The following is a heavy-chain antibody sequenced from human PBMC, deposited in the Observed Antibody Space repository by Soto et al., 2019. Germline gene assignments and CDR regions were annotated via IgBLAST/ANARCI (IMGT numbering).Heavy chain of an antibody. CDR1: GGSISSSSYY. D-gene: IGHD2-2*03. CDR3: ARHGSEGKVDYYYGMDV. V-gene: IGHV4-39*01. J-gene: IGHJ6*02. CDR2: IYYSGST. Sequence: SETLSLTCTVSGGSISSSSYYWGWIRQPPGKGLEWIGSIYYSGSTYYNPSLKSRVTISVDTSKNQFSLKLSSVTAADTAVYYCARHGSEGKVDYYYGMDVWGQGTTVTVSS.